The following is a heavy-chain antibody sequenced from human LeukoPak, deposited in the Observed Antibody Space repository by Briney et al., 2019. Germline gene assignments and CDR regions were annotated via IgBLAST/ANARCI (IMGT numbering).Heavy chain of an antibody. CDR1: GFTFSSYA. CDR3: AKGRLYSYGNTFDY. J-gene: IGHJ4*02. CDR2: ISYDGSNK. Sequence: PGGSLRLSCAASGFTFSSYAMHWVRQAPGKGLEWVAVISYDGSNKYYADSVKGRFTISRDNSKNTLYLQMNSLRAEDTAVYYCAKGRLYSYGNTFDYWGQGTLVTASS. D-gene: IGHD5-18*01. V-gene: IGHV3-30-3*01.